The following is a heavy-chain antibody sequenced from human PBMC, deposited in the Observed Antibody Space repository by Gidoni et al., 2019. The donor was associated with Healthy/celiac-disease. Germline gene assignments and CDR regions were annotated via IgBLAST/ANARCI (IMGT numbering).Heavy chain of an antibody. V-gene: IGHV4-34*01. CDR1: GGSFSGYY. D-gene: IGHD2-21*02. CDR3: ARGRGLYCGGDCYEARGYFDY. CDR2: INHSGST. J-gene: IGHJ4*02. Sequence: QVQLQQWGAGLLKPSETLSLTCAVYGGSFSGYYWSWIRQPPGKGQEWIGEINHSGSTNYNPSLKSRVTISVDTSKNQFSLKLSSVTAADTAVYYCARGRGLYCGGDCYEARGYFDYWGQGTLVTVSS.